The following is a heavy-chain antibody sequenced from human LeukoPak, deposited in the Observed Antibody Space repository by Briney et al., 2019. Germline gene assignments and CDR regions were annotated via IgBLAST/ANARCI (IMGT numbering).Heavy chain of an antibody. D-gene: IGHD2-21*02. CDR3: ARGIVVVTPNTNVYYFDY. Sequence: ETLSLTCTVSDGSISGYYWSWIRQPPGEGLEWIGYIYFRGSTNYNPSLKSRVTISVDTSKNQFCLKLNSVTAADTAVYYCARGIVVVTPNTNVYYFDYWGQGTLVTVSS. V-gene: IGHV4-59*01. J-gene: IGHJ4*02. CDR2: IYFRGST. CDR1: DGSISGYY.